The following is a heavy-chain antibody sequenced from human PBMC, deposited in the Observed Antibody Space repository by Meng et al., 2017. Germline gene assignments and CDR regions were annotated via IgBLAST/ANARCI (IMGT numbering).Heavy chain of an antibody. CDR2: IYPGDSDT. CDR1: GYSFTSYW. CDR3: ARQRDGLNGYSNQEYYYYYGMDV. Sequence: KVSCKGSGYSFTSYWIGWVRQMPGKGLEWMGIIYPGDSDTRYSPSFQGQVTISADKSISTAYLQWSSLKASDTAMYYCARQRDGLNGYSNQEYYYYYGMDVWGQGTTVTVSS. D-gene: IGHD4-11*01. J-gene: IGHJ6*02. V-gene: IGHV5-51*01.